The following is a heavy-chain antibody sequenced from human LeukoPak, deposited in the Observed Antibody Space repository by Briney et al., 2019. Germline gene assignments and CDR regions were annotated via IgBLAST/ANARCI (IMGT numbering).Heavy chain of an antibody. CDR1: GFTFSSYE. Sequence: GGSLRLSCAASGFTFSSYEMNWVRQAPGKGLEWVSYISSSSSTIFYADSVKGRFTISRDNAKNSLYLQMNSLRAEDTAVYYCARNQYSSTQYYYMDVWGKGTTVTVSS. J-gene: IGHJ6*03. V-gene: IGHV3-48*03. D-gene: IGHD6-13*01. CDR2: ISSSSSTI. CDR3: ARNQYSSTQYYYMDV.